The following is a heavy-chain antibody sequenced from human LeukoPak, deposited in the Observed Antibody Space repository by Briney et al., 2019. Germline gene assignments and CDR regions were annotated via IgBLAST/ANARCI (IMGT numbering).Heavy chain of an antibody. CDR1: GGSISSGTYY. CDR3: ARLDTAMVTWFDP. V-gene: IGHV4-61*02. D-gene: IGHD5-18*01. J-gene: IGHJ5*02. CDR2: IYTSGST. Sequence: SQTLSLTCTVSGGSISSGTYYWSWIRQPAGKGLEWIGRIYTSGSTNYNPSLKSRVTISVDTSKNQFSLKLSSVTAADTAVYYCARLDTAMVTWFDPWGQGTLVTVSS.